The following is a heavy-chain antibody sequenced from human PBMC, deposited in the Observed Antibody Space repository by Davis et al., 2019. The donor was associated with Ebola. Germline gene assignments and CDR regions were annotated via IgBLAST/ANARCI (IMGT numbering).Heavy chain of an antibody. CDR2: IGSGSTPM. Sequence: LGGSLRLSCAASGFTFSTYTMDWVRQAPGKGLEWVSSIGSGSTPMHYADSVKGRFTISRDNAKNSVYLQMNSLKAEDAAVYYCAGHRDGYNPFDYWGQGTLVTVSS. J-gene: IGHJ4*02. CDR1: GFTFSTYT. D-gene: IGHD5-24*01. V-gene: IGHV3-21*06. CDR3: AGHRDGYNPFDY.